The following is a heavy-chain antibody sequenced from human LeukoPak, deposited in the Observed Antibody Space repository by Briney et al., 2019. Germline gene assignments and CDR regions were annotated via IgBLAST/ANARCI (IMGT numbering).Heavy chain of an antibody. J-gene: IGHJ4*02. CDR2: IKEDGSEK. D-gene: IGHD5-18*01. CDR1: GFTFSSYW. CDR3: AKENVDTPMITYFFDY. V-gene: IGHV3-7*04. Sequence: GGSLRLSCAASGFTFSSYWMSLVRQAPGKGLEWVANIKEDGSEKYYVDSVKGRFIISRDNAKKSLSLQMNSLRAEDTAVYYCAKENVDTPMITYFFDYWGQGTLVTVSS.